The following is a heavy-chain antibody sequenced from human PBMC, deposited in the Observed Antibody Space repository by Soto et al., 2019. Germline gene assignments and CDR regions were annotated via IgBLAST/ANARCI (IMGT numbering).Heavy chain of an antibody. V-gene: IGHV1-18*01. CDR1: GYTFTSYG. Sequence: ASVKVSCKASGYTFTSYGISWVRQAPGQGLEWMGWISAYNGNTNYAQKLQGRVTISVDKSKNQFSLKLSSVTAADTAVYYCARMLRCFDYWGQGTLVTVSS. D-gene: IGHD4-17*01. CDR2: ISAYNGNT. CDR3: ARMLRCFDY. J-gene: IGHJ4*02.